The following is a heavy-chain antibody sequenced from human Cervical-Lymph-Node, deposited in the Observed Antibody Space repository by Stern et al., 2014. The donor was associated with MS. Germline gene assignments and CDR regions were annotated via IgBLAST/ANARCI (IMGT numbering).Heavy chain of an antibody. CDR2: IFPGGSDI. CDR3: ARQRYFDY. Sequence: VQLVQSGPEVKRPGESLKISCQASGYTFTSYWIGWVRQMPGKGLEWIAIIFPGGSDIRYSPSFQGQVTISADKSSSTAYLLWNNLKASDTAIYYCARQRYFDYWGQGTLVTVSS. J-gene: IGHJ4*02. V-gene: IGHV5-51*01. CDR1: GYTFTSYW.